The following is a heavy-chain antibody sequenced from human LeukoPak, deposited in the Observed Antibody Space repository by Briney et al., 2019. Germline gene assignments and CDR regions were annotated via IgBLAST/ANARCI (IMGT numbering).Heavy chain of an antibody. Sequence: SETLSLTCTVSLDSTTSNFWSWVRQPPGKGLEWIGEIHRSGSPNYNPSLQSRVTISIDRSRNQIALKLSSVTAADTAVYYCAREILGGFNPGAYWGQGTLVTVSS. V-gene: IGHV4-4*02. CDR2: IHRSGSP. CDR3: AREILGGFNPGAY. J-gene: IGHJ4*02. D-gene: IGHD1-14*01. CDR1: LDSTTSNF.